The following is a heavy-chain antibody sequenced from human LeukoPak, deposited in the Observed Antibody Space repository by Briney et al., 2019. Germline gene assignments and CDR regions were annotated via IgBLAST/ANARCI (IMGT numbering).Heavy chain of an antibody. J-gene: IGHJ3*02. CDR1: GGSISGYY. CDR3: ARGGSSGYYGGAFDI. D-gene: IGHD3-22*01. Sequence: SETLSLTCTVSGGSISGYYWSWIRQPPGKGLEWIGEINHSGSTNYNPSLKSRVTISVDTSKNQFSLKLSSVTAADTAVYYCARGGSSGYYGGAFDIWGQGTMVTVSS. V-gene: IGHV4-34*01. CDR2: INHSGST.